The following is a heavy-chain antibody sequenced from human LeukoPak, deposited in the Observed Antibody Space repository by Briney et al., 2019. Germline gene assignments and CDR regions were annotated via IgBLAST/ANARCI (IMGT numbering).Heavy chain of an antibody. Sequence: GGSLRLSCAASGFTFSSYAMHWVRQAPGKGLEGVAVISYDGSNKYYADSVKGRFTISRDNSKNTLYLQMNSLRAEDTVVYYCARDLTSGSLFDYWGQGTLVTVSS. V-gene: IGHV3-30-3*01. J-gene: IGHJ4*02. CDR1: GFTFSSYA. D-gene: IGHD1-26*01. CDR2: ISYDGSNK. CDR3: ARDLTSGSLFDY.